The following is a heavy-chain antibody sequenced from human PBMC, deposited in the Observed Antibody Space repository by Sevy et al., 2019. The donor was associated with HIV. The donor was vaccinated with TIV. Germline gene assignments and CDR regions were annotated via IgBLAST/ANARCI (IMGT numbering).Heavy chain of an antibody. Sequence: GGSLRLSCAASGFNFRAYGMHWVRQAPGKGLEWVAVAWHKGLKEFYADSVRGRFITSRDESSSTLSLDMNSLRVEDTGVYFCARVFGPYYDSSGPAGLWGQGTPVTVSS. D-gene: IGHD3-22*01. CDR3: ARVFGPYYDSSGPAGL. V-gene: IGHV3-33*01. CDR2: AWHKGLKE. CDR1: GFNFRAYG. J-gene: IGHJ4*02.